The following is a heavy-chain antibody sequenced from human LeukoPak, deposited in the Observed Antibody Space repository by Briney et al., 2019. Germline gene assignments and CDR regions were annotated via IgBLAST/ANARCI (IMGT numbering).Heavy chain of an antibody. CDR1: GRYW. J-gene: IGHJ4*02. CDR2: INSDGSWT. Sequence: GGSLRLSCAASGRYWMHWVRQAPGKGLVWVSHINSDGSWTSYADSVKGRFTISKDNAKNTVYMQMSNLRVEDTAVYYCVSFYETYWGRGTLVTVSS. D-gene: IGHD2/OR15-2a*01. CDR3: VSFYETY. V-gene: IGHV3-74*01.